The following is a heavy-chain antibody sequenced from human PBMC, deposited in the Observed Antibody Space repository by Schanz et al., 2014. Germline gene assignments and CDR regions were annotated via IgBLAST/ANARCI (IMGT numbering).Heavy chain of an antibody. CDR1: GFSLSSYN. Sequence: EVHLVESGGGLVQPGGSLRLSCAASGFSLSSYNMNWVRQAPGKGLEWVSSISSSSSYIYYADSVKGRFTISRDNAKSSLFLQMNSLRAEDTAVYYCVREVGAAAGLAWGLDYWGRGTLVTVSS. J-gene: IGHJ4*02. CDR2: ISSSSSYI. CDR3: VREVGAAAGLAWGLDY. D-gene: IGHD6-13*01. V-gene: IGHV3-21*06.